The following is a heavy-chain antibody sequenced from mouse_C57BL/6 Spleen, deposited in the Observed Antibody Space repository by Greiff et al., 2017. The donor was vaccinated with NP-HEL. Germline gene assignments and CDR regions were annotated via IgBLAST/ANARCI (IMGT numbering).Heavy chain of an antibody. CDR1: GYAFSSSW. J-gene: IGHJ3*01. V-gene: IGHV1-82*01. CDR2: IYPGDGDT. Sequence: QVQLQQSGPELVKPGASVKISCKASGYAFSSSWMNWVKQRPGKGLEWIGRIYPGDGDTNYNGKFKGKATLTVDKSSSTAYMQLSSLTSEASAVSFCEGGGTYAYWGQGTLVTVSA. D-gene: IGHD4-1*01. CDR3: EGGGTYAY.